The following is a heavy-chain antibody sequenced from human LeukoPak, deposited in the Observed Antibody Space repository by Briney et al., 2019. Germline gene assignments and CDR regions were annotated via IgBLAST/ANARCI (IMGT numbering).Heavy chain of an antibody. J-gene: IGHJ4*02. V-gene: IGHV4-59*01. Sequence: SETLSLTCTVSGGSINSFYWSWIRQPPGKGLEWIGYIYYSGSTNYNPSLKSRVTISVDTSKNQSSLKLSSVTAADTAVYYCARDAAGHYGDYYYGYWGQGTLVTVSS. D-gene: IGHD4-17*01. CDR2: IYYSGST. CDR1: GGSINSFY. CDR3: ARDAAGHYGDYYYGY.